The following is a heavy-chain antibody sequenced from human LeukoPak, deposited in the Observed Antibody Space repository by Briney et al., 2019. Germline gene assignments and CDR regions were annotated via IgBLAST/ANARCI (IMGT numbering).Heavy chain of an antibody. CDR1: SGSISSDY. CDR3: ARSKYYLDY. V-gene: IGHV4-59*01. Sequence: SETLSLTCTVSSGSISSDYWSWIRRSPGKGREWIGYIYYSGTTNYNPSLKSRVTMSVDTSRKLFSLTLSSVTAADTAVYYCARSKYYLDYWGLGTLVTVSS. D-gene: IGHD2/OR15-2a*01. CDR2: IYYSGTT. J-gene: IGHJ4*02.